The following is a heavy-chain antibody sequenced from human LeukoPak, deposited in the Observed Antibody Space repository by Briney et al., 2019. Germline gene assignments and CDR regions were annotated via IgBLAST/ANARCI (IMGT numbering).Heavy chain of an antibody. D-gene: IGHD3-22*01. J-gene: IGHJ4*02. CDR2: ISGSGGST. CDR3: ATVYYYDSSGSGF. CDR1: GFIFSDYY. Sequence: GGSLRLSCAASGFIFSDYYMSWIRQAPGKGLEWVSAISGSGGSTYYADSVKGRFTISRDNSKNTLYLQMNSLRAEDTAVYYCATVYYYDSSGSGFWGQGTLVTVSS. V-gene: IGHV3-23*01.